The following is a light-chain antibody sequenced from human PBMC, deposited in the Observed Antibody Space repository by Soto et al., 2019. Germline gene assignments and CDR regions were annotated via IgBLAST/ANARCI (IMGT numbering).Light chain of an antibody. CDR1: SSDVGSYNV. CDR2: DVS. CDR3: SSYTRRSTYV. V-gene: IGLV2-14*03. J-gene: IGLJ1*01. Sequence: QSALTQPASVSGSPGQSITIPCSGTSSDVGSYNVVSWYQQHPGKAPKLVIYDVSNRPSGVSPRFSGAKSGNTASLTIAGLHAEDEADYYCSSYTRRSTYVFGTGTKVTVL.